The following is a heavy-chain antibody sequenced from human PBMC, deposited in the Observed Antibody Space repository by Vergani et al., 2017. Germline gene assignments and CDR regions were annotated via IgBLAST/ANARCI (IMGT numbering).Heavy chain of an antibody. J-gene: IGHJ5*02. V-gene: IGHV3-30*18. CDR3: TKDLTSSTYNWFDP. Sequence: QVQLVESGGGVVQPGRSLRLSCAASGFIFSTYGMHCVRQAPGKGLEWVTVISYDGKDIHYADSVKGRFTISRDNSKNTLYLQMSSLRAEDTAVYFCTKDLTSSTYNWFDPWGQGTLVTVSS. D-gene: IGHD2-2*01. CDR1: GFIFSTYG. CDR2: ISYDGKDI.